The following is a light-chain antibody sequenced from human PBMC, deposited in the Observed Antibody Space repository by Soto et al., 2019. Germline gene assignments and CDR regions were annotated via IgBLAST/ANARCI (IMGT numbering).Light chain of an antibody. CDR3: QHYKSYWS. Sequence: DIQMTQSPSTLSASVGDRVTITCRASQSIDRWLAWYQQKPGKAPTLLIYDISNVEGGVPSRFSGSGPRTEFTLTIRSLVPEDFATYYCQHYKSYWSFSQGTKVDIK. V-gene: IGKV1-5*01. J-gene: IGKJ1*01. CDR1: QSIDRW. CDR2: DIS.